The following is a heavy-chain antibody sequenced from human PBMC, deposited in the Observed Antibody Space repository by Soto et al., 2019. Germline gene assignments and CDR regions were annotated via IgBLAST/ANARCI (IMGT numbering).Heavy chain of an antibody. CDR2: IYWDDDK. J-gene: IGHJ6*02. CDR1: GFSLSTSGAG. V-gene: IGHV2-5*02. CDR3: AHKGGRGAGMDV. D-gene: IGHD2-15*01. Sequence: QITLKESGPTLVKPTQTLTLTCTFSGFSLSTSGAGVGWIRQPPGKALEWLALIYWDDDKRYSPFLKSRLTITKDTSKDQVVLTMTNMDPVDTATYYCAHKGGRGAGMDVWGQGTTVTVSS.